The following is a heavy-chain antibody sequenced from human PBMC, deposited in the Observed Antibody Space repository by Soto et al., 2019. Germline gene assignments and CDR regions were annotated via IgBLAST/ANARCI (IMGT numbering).Heavy chain of an antibody. J-gene: IGHJ5*02. V-gene: IGHV1-69*12. CDR1: GGTFGNTA. D-gene: IGHD3-3*01. CDR3: ARDGDPGYSFWSGPLGGGRFDP. CDR2: IVPLFGTA. Sequence: QVQLVQSGAEMTEPGSSVNVSCKTSGGTFGNTAVTWVRQVPGQGLEWIGGIVPLFGTANYAQKFRGRVMITADESTSTAYMDLSSLRSDDTAIYYCARDGDPGYSFWSGPLGGGRFDPRSQGSLVTVSS.